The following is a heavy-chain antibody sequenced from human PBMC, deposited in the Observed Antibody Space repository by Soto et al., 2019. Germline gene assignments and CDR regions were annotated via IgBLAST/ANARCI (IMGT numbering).Heavy chain of an antibody. CDR2: IKQDGSEK. CDR1: GFTFSRYW. Sequence: EVQLVESGGGLVQPGGSPRLSCAASGFTFSRYWMNWVRQAPGKGLEWVANIKQDGSEKYYVDSVKGRFTISRDNAKNSLSLQMNSLRAEDTAVYYCARDENWGRPDYWGQGTLVTVSS. D-gene: IGHD7-27*01. J-gene: IGHJ4*02. CDR3: ARDENWGRPDY. V-gene: IGHV3-7*04.